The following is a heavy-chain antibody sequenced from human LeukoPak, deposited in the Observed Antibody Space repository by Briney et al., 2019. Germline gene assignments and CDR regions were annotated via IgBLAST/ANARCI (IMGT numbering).Heavy chain of an antibody. CDR1: GFTLSSYV. J-gene: IGHJ4*02. Sequence: GGSLRLSCAVSGFTLSSYVMHWVRQAPGEGLVWVSRINHDGSDISYADSVKGRSTISRDNAKNTLYLQMNSLRVDDTAVYYCVRDKNFKIDYWGQGTLVTVSS. D-gene: IGHD2/OR15-2a*01. CDR2: INHDGSDI. CDR3: VRDKNFKIDY. V-gene: IGHV3-74*01.